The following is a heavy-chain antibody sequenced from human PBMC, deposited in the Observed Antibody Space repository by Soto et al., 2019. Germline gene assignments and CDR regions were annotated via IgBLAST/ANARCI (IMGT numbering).Heavy chain of an antibody. CDR3: ARVGGYSYGRESFDI. V-gene: IGHV3-30-3*01. CDR2: ISDDGSHK. CDR1: RFTFCSHA. Sequence: RRLSCAASRFTFCSHAIHWVRQAPRKGLEEVAGISDDGSHKYYGDSVKGRVTSSIDHPKNTLYLQMNSPRAEDTAVYYCARVGGYSYGRESFDIWGQGTMVTVSS. D-gene: IGHD5-18*01. J-gene: IGHJ3*02.